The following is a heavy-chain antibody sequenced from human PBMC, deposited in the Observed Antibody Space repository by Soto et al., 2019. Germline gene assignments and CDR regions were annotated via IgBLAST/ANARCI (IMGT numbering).Heavy chain of an antibody. J-gene: IGHJ6*03. V-gene: IGHV4-59*01. CDR3: ARDDVYSGYDGPYYYYMDV. Sequence: SETLSLTCTVSGGSISSYYWSWIRQPPGKGLEWIGYIYYSGSTNYNPSLKSRDTISVDTSKNQFSLKLSSVTAADTAVYYCARDDVYSGYDGPYYYYMDVWGKGTTVTVSS. CDR1: GGSISSYY. CDR2: IYYSGST. D-gene: IGHD5-12*01.